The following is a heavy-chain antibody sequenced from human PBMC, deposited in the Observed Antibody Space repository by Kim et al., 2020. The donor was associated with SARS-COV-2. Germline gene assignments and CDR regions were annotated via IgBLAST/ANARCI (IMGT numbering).Heavy chain of an antibody. J-gene: IGHJ4*02. D-gene: IGHD3-22*01. V-gene: IGHV4-34*01. CDR1: GGSFSGYY. Sequence: SETLSLTCAVYGGSFSGYYWSWIRQPPGKGLEWIGEINHSGSTNYNPSLKSRVTISVDTSKNQFSLKLSSVTAADTAVYYCARPGNRYSSGYYYDYWGQGTLVTVSS. CDR2: INHSGST. CDR3: ARPGNRYSSGYYYDY.